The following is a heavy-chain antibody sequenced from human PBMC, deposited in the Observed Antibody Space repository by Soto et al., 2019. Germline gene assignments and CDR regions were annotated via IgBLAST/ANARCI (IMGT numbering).Heavy chain of an antibody. Sequence: QITLKESGPTLVKPTQTLTLTCTFSGFSLSTPAVAVGWVRQPPGKALEWLALVYWDDDKRYSPSLETRLTITKDTSKNQVVLTMANVAPVDTATYFCARKAYYPGSGTCAADCYMDVWGKGTTVTVSS. V-gene: IGHV2-5*02. CDR3: ARKAYYPGSGTCAADCYMDV. CDR1: GFSLSTPAVA. J-gene: IGHJ6*03. D-gene: IGHD3-10*01. CDR2: VYWDDDK.